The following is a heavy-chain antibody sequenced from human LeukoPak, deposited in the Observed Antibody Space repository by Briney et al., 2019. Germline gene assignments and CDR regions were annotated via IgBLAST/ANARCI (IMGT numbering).Heavy chain of an antibody. D-gene: IGHD6-13*01. V-gene: IGHV4-61*01. CDR3: ARVNGSSRRSFDY. CDR2: IYYSGST. J-gene: IGHJ4*02. Sequence: SETLSLTCTVSGGSVSSGSYYWSWIRQPPGKGLEWIGYIYYSGSTNYNPSLKSRVTISVDTSKNQFSLKLSSVTAADTAVYYCARVNGSSRRSFDYWGQGTLVTVSS. CDR1: GGSVSSGSYY.